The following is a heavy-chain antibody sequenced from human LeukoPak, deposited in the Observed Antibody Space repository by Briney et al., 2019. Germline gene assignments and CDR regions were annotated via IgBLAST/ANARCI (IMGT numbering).Heavy chain of an antibody. J-gene: IGHJ4*02. CDR3: ASSSSWYLHCFDY. Sequence: RASETLSLTCTVSGGSISSSSYYWGWIRQPPGKGLEWIGSIYYSGSTYYNPSLKSRVTISVDTSKNQLSLKLSSVTAADTAVYYCASSSSWYLHCFDYWGQGTLVTVSS. CDR2: IYYSGST. V-gene: IGHV4-39*07. CDR1: GGSISSSSYY. D-gene: IGHD6-13*01.